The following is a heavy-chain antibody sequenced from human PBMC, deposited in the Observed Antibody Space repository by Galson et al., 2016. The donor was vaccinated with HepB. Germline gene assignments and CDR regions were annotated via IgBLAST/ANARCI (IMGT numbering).Heavy chain of an antibody. CDR2: ITGSGENT. CDR3: AKETPQYGVWTGHTV. Sequence: SLRLSCAASGFTFSNYAMTWVRQAPGKGLEWVSAITGSGENTSYADSVKGRFTISRDNYRNTLYLQMNSLRAEDTAQYYCAKETPQYGVWTGHTVWGQGTLVTLSS. V-gene: IGHV3-23*01. J-gene: IGHJ4*02. CDR1: GFTFSNYA. D-gene: IGHD3/OR15-3a*01.